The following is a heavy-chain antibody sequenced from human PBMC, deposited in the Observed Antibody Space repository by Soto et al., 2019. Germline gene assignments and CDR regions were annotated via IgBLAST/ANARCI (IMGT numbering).Heavy chain of an antibody. J-gene: IGHJ6*02. V-gene: IGHV5-51*01. Sequence: GESLKISCKGSGYSFTSYWIGWVRQMPGKGLEWMGIIYPGDSDTRYSPSFQGQVTISADKSISTAYLQWSSLKASDTAMYYCARSAYYYDSSGYYDPSYYYGMDVWGQGTTVTAP. CDR1: GYSFTSYW. CDR2: IYPGDSDT. D-gene: IGHD3-22*01. CDR3: ARSAYYYDSSGYYDPSYYYGMDV.